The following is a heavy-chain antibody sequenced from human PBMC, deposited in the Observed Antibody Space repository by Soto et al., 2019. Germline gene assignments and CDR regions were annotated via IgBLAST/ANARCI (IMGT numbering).Heavy chain of an antibody. CDR3: TRRGGGFWSGYTMDV. Sequence: GGSLRLSCTTSGFTFPDYPMSWFRQAPGKGLEWVGFIKSKAFGGTSECAPSVKGRFTTSRDDSRNIAYLQMDSLKPEDTAVYYCTRRGGGFWSGYTMDVWGQGTTVTVSS. CDR2: IKSKAFGGTS. V-gene: IGHV3-49*03. CDR1: GFTFPDYP. D-gene: IGHD3-3*01. J-gene: IGHJ6*02.